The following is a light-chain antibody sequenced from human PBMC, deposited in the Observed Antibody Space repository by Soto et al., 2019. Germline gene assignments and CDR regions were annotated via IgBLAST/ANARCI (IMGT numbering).Light chain of an antibody. J-gene: IGLJ2*01. CDR2: EVS. Sequence: QSALTQPPSASGSPGQSVTISCTGTSSDVGGYNYVSWYQQHPGKAPKFLIFEVSRRPSGVPDRFSGSKSGITASLTVSGLQADDEADYYCSSYAGSNSPVIFGGGTKVTVL. CDR1: SSDVGGYNY. CDR3: SSYAGSNSPVI. V-gene: IGLV2-8*01.